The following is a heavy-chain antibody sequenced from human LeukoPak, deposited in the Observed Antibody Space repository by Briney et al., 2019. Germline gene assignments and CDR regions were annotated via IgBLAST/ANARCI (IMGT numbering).Heavy chain of an antibody. CDR3: AGRDGYNSRDY. D-gene: IGHD5-24*01. J-gene: IGHJ4*02. V-gene: IGHV1-69*13. CDR2: IIPIFGTA. CDR1: GGTFSSYA. Sequence: GASVKVSCKASGGTFSSYAISWERQAPGQGLEWMGGIIPIFGTANYAQKFQGRVTITADESTSTAYMELSSLRSEDTAVYYCAGRDGYNSRDYWGQGTLVTVSS.